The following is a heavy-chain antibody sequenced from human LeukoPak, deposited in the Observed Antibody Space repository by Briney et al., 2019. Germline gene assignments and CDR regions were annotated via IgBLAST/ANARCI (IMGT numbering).Heavy chain of an antibody. Sequence: SETLSLTCAVYGGSFSGYYWSWIRQAPGKGLEWIGEINHSGSTNYNPSLKSRVTISVDTSKNQFSLKLSSVTAADTAVYYCAGAVNYDSSGYYRGYYMDVWGKGTTVTVSS. J-gene: IGHJ6*03. V-gene: IGHV4-34*01. CDR2: INHSGST. D-gene: IGHD3-22*01. CDR1: GGSFSGYY. CDR3: AGAVNYDSSGYYRGYYMDV.